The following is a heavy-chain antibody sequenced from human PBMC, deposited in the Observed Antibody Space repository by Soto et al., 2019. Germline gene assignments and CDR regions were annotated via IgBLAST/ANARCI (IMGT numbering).Heavy chain of an antibody. V-gene: IGHV3-23*01. Sequence: PGGSLRLSCAASGFTFSSYAMSWARQAPGKGLEWVSAIVGSSGSTYYADSVKGRFTISRDNAKNSLSLQMNSMTAEDTAVYYCAREETAWPLAYGLDVWGQGTTVTVSS. CDR3: AREETAWPLAYGLDV. D-gene: IGHD2-21*02. CDR1: GFTFSSYA. J-gene: IGHJ6*02. CDR2: IVGSSGST.